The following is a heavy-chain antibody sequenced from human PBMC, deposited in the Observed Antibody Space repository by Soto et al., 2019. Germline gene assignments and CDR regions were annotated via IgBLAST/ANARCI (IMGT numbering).Heavy chain of an antibody. D-gene: IGHD1-7*01. V-gene: IGHV3-23*01. J-gene: IGHJ3*02. Sequence: PGVSLRLSCVASGFTFSNYVMNWVRQAPGKGLEWVSTISYSADKTFYADSVKGRFTISRDNSRDTLFLQMNSLRADDAAVYYCARRARTATTNWGAFDIWGKGTRVTVSS. CDR3: ARRARTATTNWGAFDI. CDR1: GFTFSNYV. CDR2: ISYSADKT.